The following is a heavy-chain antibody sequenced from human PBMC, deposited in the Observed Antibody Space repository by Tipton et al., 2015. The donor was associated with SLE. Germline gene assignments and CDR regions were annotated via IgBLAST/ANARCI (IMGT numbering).Heavy chain of an antibody. CDR1: GGSISSSSYY. V-gene: IGHV4-39*07. CDR3: ARGGGSYYDY. Sequence: TLSLTCTVSGGSISSSSYYWGWIRQPPGKGLEWIGSIYYSGSTYYNPSLKSRVTISVDTSKNQFSLRVRSVTAADTAVYYCARGGGSYYDYWGQGTLVTVSS. D-gene: IGHD1-26*01. CDR2: IYYSGST. J-gene: IGHJ4*02.